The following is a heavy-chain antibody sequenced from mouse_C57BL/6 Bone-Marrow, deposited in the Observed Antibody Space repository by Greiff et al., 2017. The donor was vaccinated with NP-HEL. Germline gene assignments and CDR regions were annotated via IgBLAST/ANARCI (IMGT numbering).Heavy chain of an antibody. CDR1: GYAFSSSW. CDR3: ARLRYYGNPYWYFDV. V-gene: IGHV1-82*01. Sequence: QVQLKESGPELVKPGASVKISCKASGYAFSSSWMNWVKQRPGKGLEWIGRIYPGDGDTNYNGKFKGKATLTADKSSSTAYMQLSSLTSEDSAVYFCARLRYYGNPYWYFDVWGTGTTVTVSS. CDR2: IYPGDGDT. J-gene: IGHJ1*03. D-gene: IGHD1-1*01.